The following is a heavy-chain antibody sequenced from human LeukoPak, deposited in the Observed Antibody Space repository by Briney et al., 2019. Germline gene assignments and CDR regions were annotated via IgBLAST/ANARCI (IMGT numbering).Heavy chain of an antibody. CDR1: GDSVSSNNSI. J-gene: IGHJ4*02. D-gene: IGHD2-15*01. V-gene: IGHV6-1*01. CDR2: TYYRYKWYN. CDR3: ARDWWSNSGWIRFYS. Sequence: TSQTLSLTCAISGDSVSSNNSIWNWIRQSPSRGLEWLGRTYYRYKWYNDYAVSVKSRITIDTDTSKNQLSLQLSSVTPEDTAVYYCARDWWSNSGWIRFYSWGQGVLVTVSS.